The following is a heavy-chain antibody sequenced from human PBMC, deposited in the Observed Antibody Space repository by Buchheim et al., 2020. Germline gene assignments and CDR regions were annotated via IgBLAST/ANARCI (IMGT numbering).Heavy chain of an antibody. CDR2: IWYDGSNK. CDR1: GFTFSSYG. J-gene: IGHJ6*02. V-gene: IGHV3-33*01. CDR3: ARGTTVTTPYYYGMDV. Sequence: QVQLVESGGGVVQPGRSLRLSCAASGFTFSSYGMHWVRQAPGKGLEWVAVIWYDGSNKYYADSVKGRFTISRDNSKNTLYLQMNSLRAEDTAVYYCARGTTVTTPYYYGMDVWGQETT. D-gene: IGHD4-11*01.